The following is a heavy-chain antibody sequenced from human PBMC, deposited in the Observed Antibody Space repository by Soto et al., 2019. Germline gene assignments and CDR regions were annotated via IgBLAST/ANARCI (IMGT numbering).Heavy chain of an antibody. D-gene: IGHD6-19*01. V-gene: IGHV3-33*06. CDR2: IWYDGSNK. CDR3: AKXTGGWPRSAFDX. Sequence: GGSLXLSCAASGFTFISYGMHWVRQAPGKGLEWVAVIWYDGSNKYYADSVKGRFTISRDNSKNTLYLQMNSLRAEDTAVYYCAKXTGGWPRSAFDXWGQGTMVTVSS. J-gene: IGHJ3*01. CDR1: GFTFISYG.